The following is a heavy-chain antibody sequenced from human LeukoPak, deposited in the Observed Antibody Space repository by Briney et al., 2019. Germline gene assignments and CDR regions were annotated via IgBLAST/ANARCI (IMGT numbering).Heavy chain of an antibody. CDR1: GGSISSGSYY. CDR2: IYTSGST. J-gene: IGHJ4*02. V-gene: IGHV4-61*02. CDR3: ARGDSSSWHPFFDY. Sequence: SSETLSLTCTVSGGSISSGSYYWTWIRQPAGKGLEWIGRIYTSGSTNYNPSLKSRVTISVDTSKNQFSLKLSSVTAADTAVYYCARGDSSSWHPFFDYWGQGTLVTVSS. D-gene: IGHD6-13*01.